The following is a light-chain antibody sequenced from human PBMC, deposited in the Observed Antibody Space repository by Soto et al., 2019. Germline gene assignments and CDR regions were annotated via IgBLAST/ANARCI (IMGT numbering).Light chain of an antibody. CDR3: ASYTAANALV. J-gene: IGLJ2*01. CDR1: RSDVGSRDS. Sequence: QSVLTQPASVSGALGQSIAISCTGTRSDVGSRDSVSWYQHPPGKAPTLIIYDVNVRPSVVSHRFSGSKSGNAASLTISGLQAEDAADYSCASYTAANALVFGGGTKVTVL. CDR2: DVN. V-gene: IGLV2-14*03.